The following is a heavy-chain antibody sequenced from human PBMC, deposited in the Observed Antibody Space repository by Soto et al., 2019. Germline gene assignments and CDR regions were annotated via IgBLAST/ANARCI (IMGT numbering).Heavy chain of an antibody. CDR1: GFTFKHNA. D-gene: IGHD6-13*01. V-gene: IGHV3-30-3*01. CDR2: ISYDGSTK. Sequence: QVQLVESGGGVVQPGRSLTIFCTASGFTFKHNAMHWIRRAPAKGLEWVADISYDGSTKNYADSVKGRFTISRDNSKHTLSLQMSALKSEDTATYYCARECIAESGPNYYDLWGQGTLVAVSS. J-gene: IGHJ4*02. CDR3: ARECIAESGPNYYDL.